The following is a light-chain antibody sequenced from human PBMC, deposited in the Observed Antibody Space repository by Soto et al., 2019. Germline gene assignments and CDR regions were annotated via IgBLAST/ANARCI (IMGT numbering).Light chain of an antibody. CDR2: EVS. CDR1: SSDVGGYNY. Sequence: QSALTQPASVSGSPGQSITISCTGTSSDVGGYNYVSWYQQHPGKAPKLMIYEVSNRPSGVSNRFSGSKPGNTASLTISGLQAEDEADYYCSSSTSSSVVFGGGTKVTVL. CDR3: SSSTSSSVV. J-gene: IGLJ2*01. V-gene: IGLV2-14*01.